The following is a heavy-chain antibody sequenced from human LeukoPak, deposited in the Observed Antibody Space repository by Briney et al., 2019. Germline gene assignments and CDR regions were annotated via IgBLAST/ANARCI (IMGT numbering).Heavy chain of an antibody. V-gene: IGHV3-9*01. CDR2: ISWNSGSI. Sequence: GRSLRLSCAASGFTFDDYAMHWVRQAPGKGLEWVSGISWNSGSIGYADSVKGRFTISRDNAKNLLYLQMNSLRAEDTAVYYCARDLWGRYCTGTTCLDGFDIWGQGTMVTVSS. CDR1: GFTFDDYA. CDR3: ARDLWGRYCTGTTCLDGFDI. D-gene: IGHD2-2*01. J-gene: IGHJ3*02.